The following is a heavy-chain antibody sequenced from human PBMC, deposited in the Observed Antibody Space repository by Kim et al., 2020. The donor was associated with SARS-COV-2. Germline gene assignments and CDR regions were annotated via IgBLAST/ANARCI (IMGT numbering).Heavy chain of an antibody. V-gene: IGHV4-39*01. Sequence: YSTPSLKIRVTISVDTSKNQFSLKLMSVTAADTAVYYGASRGIVGSTVDYWGQGTLVTFSS. J-gene: IGHJ4*02. CDR3: ASRGIVGSTVDY. D-gene: IGHD1-26*01.